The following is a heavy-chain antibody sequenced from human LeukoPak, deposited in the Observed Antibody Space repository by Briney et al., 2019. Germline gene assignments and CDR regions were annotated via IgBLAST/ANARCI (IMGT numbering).Heavy chain of an antibody. D-gene: IGHD2/OR15-2a*01. CDR2: IYHTGSA. Sequence: SETLSLTCSVSGYSFTSGHYWAWIRQPPGRGLEWIANIYHTGSAHYNPSVKSRVTISVDTSTNQFSLKLGSVTAADTAVYYCARYCTSTTCILRGFDYWGQGTLVTVSS. CDR1: GYSFTSGHY. CDR3: ARYCTSTTCILRGFDY. V-gene: IGHV4-38-2*01. J-gene: IGHJ4*02.